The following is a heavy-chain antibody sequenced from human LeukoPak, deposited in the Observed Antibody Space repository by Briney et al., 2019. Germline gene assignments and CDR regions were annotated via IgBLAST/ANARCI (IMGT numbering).Heavy chain of an antibody. CDR2: IYYSGST. J-gene: IGHJ6*03. D-gene: IGHD3-10*01. CDR3: ARHRGPPPDPGYYMDV. Sequence: SETLSLTCTVSGGSISSSSYYWGWIRQPPGKGLEWIGSIYYSGSTYYNPSLKSRVTISVDTSKNQFSLKLSSVTAADTAVYYCARHRGPPPDPGYYMDVWGKGTTVTVSS. V-gene: IGHV4-39*01. CDR1: GGSISSSSYY.